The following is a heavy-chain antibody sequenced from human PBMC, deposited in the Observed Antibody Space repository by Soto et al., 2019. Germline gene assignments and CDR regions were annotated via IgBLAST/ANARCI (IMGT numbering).Heavy chain of an antibody. V-gene: IGHV1-2*04. Sequence: ASVKVSCKASGYTFTGYCMHSVRQAPGQGLEWMGWINPNSGGTNYAQKFQGWVTMTRDTSISTAYMELSRLRSDATAVYYCAREVYGVYSGSYPNYYYGMDVCGQGTTVTVSS. D-gene: IGHD1-26*01. CDR1: GYTFTGYC. J-gene: IGHJ6*02. CDR3: AREVYGVYSGSYPNYYYGMDV. CDR2: INPNSGGT.